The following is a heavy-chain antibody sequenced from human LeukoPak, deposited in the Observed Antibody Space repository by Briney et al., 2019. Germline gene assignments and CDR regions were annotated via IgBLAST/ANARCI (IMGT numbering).Heavy chain of an antibody. D-gene: IGHD2-21*02. Sequence: PGGSLRLSCAASGFSFSSYAMSWVRQAPGKGLEWVAVISYDGSNKYYADSVKGRFTIPRDNSKNTLYLQMNSLRAEDTAVYYCARGRRNIVVVTAVDYWGQGTLVTVSS. CDR3: ARGRRNIVVVTAVDY. CDR2: ISYDGSNK. CDR1: GFSFSSYA. J-gene: IGHJ4*02. V-gene: IGHV3-30-3*01.